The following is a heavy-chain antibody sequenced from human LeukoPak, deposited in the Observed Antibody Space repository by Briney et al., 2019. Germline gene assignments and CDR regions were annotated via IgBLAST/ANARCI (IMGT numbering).Heavy chain of an antibody. Sequence: GGSLTLSCTASGLTFSSYDMHWLRQAPDKGLECVAFIRYDGSNKYYADSVKGRFTISRDNSKNTLYLQMNSLRAEDTAVYYCAKRGLVGATSPSPFDYWGQGTLVTVSS. CDR1: GLTFSSYD. D-gene: IGHD1-26*01. J-gene: IGHJ4*02. V-gene: IGHV3-30*02. CDR2: IRYDGSNK. CDR3: AKRGLVGATSPSPFDY.